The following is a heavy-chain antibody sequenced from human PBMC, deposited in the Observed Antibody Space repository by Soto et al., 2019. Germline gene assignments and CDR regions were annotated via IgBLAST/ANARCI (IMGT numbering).Heavy chain of an antibody. D-gene: IGHD3-3*01. J-gene: IGHJ3*02. CDR1: GYPVTAYY. CDR2: INPATGAA. CDR3: VRGGGLGVDGSAAFEM. V-gene: IGHV1-2*02. Sequence: QLHLVQSGAVVKKPGASVTVSCSASGYPVTAYYMHWVRQAPGRGLEWMGGINPATGAAKYTQTFQGRATMTRATSTSKGFMELSGLTSEDPSFFDAVRGGGLGVDGSAAFEMWGQGTLVTVSS.